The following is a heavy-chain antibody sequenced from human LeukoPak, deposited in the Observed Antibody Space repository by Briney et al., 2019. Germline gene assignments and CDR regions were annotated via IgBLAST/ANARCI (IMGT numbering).Heavy chain of an antibody. V-gene: IGHV3-9*03. Sequence: GGSLRLSCAASGFTFDDYAMHWVRQAPGKGLEWVSGISWSSGSIGYADSVKGRFTISRDNAKNSLYLQMNSLRAEDMALYYCAKGHGSGWRLYYFDYWGQGTLVTVSS. CDR1: GFTFDDYA. J-gene: IGHJ4*02. CDR2: ISWSSGSI. CDR3: AKGHGSGWRLYYFDY. D-gene: IGHD6-19*01.